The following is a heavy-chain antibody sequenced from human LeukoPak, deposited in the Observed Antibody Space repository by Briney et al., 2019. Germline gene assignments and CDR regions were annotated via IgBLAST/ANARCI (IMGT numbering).Heavy chain of an antibody. D-gene: IGHD3-16*01. V-gene: IGHV4-59*13. J-gene: IGHJ6*02. Sequence: PSETLSPTCTVSGGSISGYYWTWIRQPPGKGLEWIGQIYYNGKADYNPSLESRITISVDTSKNQMSLRLNSVTAADTAIYYCAKFGADYDMYVWGQGVTVAVSS. CDR1: GGSISGYY. CDR2: IYYNGKA. CDR3: AKFGADYDMYV.